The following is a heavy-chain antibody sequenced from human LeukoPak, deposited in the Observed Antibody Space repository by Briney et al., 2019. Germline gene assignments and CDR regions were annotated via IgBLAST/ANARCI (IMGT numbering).Heavy chain of an antibody. D-gene: IGHD6-13*01. J-gene: IGHJ4*02. CDR3: AKDSYSRGDY. CDR2: IKQDGSVK. CDR1: GFTFSSHW. Sequence: GGSLRLSCAASGFTFSSHWMSWVRQAPGKGLEWVANIKQDGSVKTYVDSVKGRFTISRDNAKNSLYLQMNSLRAEDTAVYYCAKDSYSRGDYWGQGTLVTVSS. V-gene: IGHV3-7*01.